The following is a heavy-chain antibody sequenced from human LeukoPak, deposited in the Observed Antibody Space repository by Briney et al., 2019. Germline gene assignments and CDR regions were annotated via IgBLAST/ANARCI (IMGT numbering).Heavy chain of an antibody. CDR2: IIPIFGTA. Sequence: ASVTVSCKASGGTFSSYAISWVRQAPGQGLEWMGGIIPIFGTANYAQKFQGRVTITTDESTSTAYMELSSLRSEDTAVHYCARSSYTAMVTSYYYFDMDVWGKGTTVTVSS. CDR1: GGTFSSYA. V-gene: IGHV1-69*05. J-gene: IGHJ6*03. D-gene: IGHD5-18*01. CDR3: ARSSYTAMVTSYYYFDMDV.